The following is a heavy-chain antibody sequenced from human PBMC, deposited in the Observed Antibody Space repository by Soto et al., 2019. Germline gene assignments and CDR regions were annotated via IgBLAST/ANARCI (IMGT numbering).Heavy chain of an antibody. Sequence: ASVQVSCKGCGCTFTGYYMHGVEQAPAQGLEWMGWINPNNSDTKYAQNFQGRVTMTRDTYISTAYMELSRLRSDETAVYYGTREVISAADYFYGMDVWGQGTTVTVSS. J-gene: IGHJ6*02. CDR1: GCTFTGYY. CDR2: INPNNSDT. V-gene: IGHV1-2*02. CDR3: TREVISAADYFYGMDV. D-gene: IGHD1-26*01.